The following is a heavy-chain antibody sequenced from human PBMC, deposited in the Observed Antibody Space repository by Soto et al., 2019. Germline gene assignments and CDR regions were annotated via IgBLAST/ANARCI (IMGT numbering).Heavy chain of an antibody. CDR3: ARDSPPPDSSGYYYVPIYYYYGMDV. V-gene: IGHV4-31*03. J-gene: IGHJ6*02. Sequence: QVQLQESGPGLVKPSQTLSLTCTVSGGSISSGGYYWSWIRQHPGKGLEWIGYIYYSGSTYYNPSLKSRVTISLDTSKNQFSLKLSSVTAADTAVYYCARDSPPPDSSGYYYVPIYYYYGMDVWGQGTTVTVSS. CDR1: GGSISSGGYY. CDR2: IYYSGST. D-gene: IGHD3-22*01.